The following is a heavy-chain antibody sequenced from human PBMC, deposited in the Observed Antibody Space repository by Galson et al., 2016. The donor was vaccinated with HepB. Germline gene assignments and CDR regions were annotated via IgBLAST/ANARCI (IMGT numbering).Heavy chain of an antibody. CDR2: TSYDGNKK. V-gene: IGHV3-30*18. D-gene: IGHD3-3*01. CDR3: AKEDYDFSNGYSNWFDP. CDR1: GFTFSTYA. J-gene: IGHJ5*02. Sequence: SLRLSCAASGFTFSTYAMHWVRQAPGKGLEWVALTSYDGNKKYYADSVKGRFTISRDNSKNTLYLQMISLRPEDTAMYYCAKEDYDFSNGYSNWFDPWGQGTLVTVSS.